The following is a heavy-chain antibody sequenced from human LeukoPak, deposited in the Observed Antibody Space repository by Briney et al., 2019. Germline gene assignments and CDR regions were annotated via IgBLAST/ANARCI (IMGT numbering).Heavy chain of an antibody. CDR2: INHSGST. V-gene: IGHV4-34*01. CDR1: SGSFSGYY. CDR3: ARDVVAAAGTWDY. J-gene: IGHJ4*02. Sequence: SETLSLTCAVYSGSFSGYYWSWIRQPPGKGLEWIGEINHSGSTNCNPSLKSRVTISQDTSKNQFSLRLSSVTAADTAVYYCARDVVAAAGTWDYWGQGTLVTVSS. D-gene: IGHD6-13*01.